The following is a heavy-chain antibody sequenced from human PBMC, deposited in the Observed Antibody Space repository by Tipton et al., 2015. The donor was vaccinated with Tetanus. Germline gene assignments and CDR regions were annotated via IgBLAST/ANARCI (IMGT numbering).Heavy chain of an antibody. CDR3: AGSIAAAGGNIFDY. CDR1: GGTFSSYA. D-gene: IGHD6-13*01. CDR2: IIPILGIA. V-gene: IGHV1-69*04. Sequence: QSGAEVKKPGSSVKVSCKASGGTFSSYAISWVRQAPGQGLEWMGRIIPILGIANYAQKFQGRVTITADKSTSTAYMELSSLRSEDTAVYYCAGSIAAAGGNIFDYWGQGTLVTVSS. J-gene: IGHJ4*02.